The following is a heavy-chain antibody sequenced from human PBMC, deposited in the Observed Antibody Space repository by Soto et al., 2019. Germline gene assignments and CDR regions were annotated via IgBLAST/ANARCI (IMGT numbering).Heavy chain of an antibody. Sequence: PSETLSLTCTVSGGSINSYYWSWIRQPPGKGLEWIGYIYYSGSTNYNPSLKSRVTISVDTSKNQFSLKLSSVTAADTAVYYCARALKYDFRSGYSWFDPWGQGTLVTVSS. CDR3: ARALKYDFRSGYSWFDP. D-gene: IGHD3-3*01. J-gene: IGHJ5*02. V-gene: IGHV4-59*01. CDR2: IYYSGST. CDR1: GGSINSYY.